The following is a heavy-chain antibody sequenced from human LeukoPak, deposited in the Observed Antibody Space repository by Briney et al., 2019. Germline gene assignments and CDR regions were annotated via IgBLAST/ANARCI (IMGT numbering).Heavy chain of an antibody. CDR2: INHSGST. CDR3: ARGTSFDP. CDR1: GGSFSGYY. J-gene: IGHJ5*02. Sequence: SETLSLTCAVYGGSFSGYYWSWIRQPPGKGLEWIGEINHSGSTNYNPSLKSRVTISVDTSKNQFSLKLSSVAAADTAVYYCARGTSFDPWGQGTLVTVSS. V-gene: IGHV4-34*01.